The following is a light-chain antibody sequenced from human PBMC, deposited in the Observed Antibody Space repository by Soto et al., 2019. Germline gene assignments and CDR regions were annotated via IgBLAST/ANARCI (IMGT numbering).Light chain of an antibody. J-gene: IGKJ3*01. Sequence: IEVTQSPSSLAASLGDRVTITCRASQTIGNYLNWYQQKPGRAPKLLIYDASNLHTGVPSRFSGRGSGTDFTFTISSLQPEDIATYYCQQYDTLKVTFGPGTKVD. V-gene: IGKV1-33*01. CDR2: DAS. CDR3: QQYDTLKVT. CDR1: QTIGNY.